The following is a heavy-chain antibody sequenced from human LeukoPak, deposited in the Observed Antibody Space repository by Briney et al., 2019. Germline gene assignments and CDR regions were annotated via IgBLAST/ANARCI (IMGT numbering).Heavy chain of an antibody. D-gene: IGHD6-6*01. J-gene: IGHJ4*02. CDR2: INPNSGGT. V-gene: IGHV1-2*02. Sequence: ASVKVSCKASGYTFTGYYMHWVRQAPGQGLEWMGWINPNSGGTNYAQKFQGRVTMTRDTSISTAYMELSRLRSDDTAVYYCARVPRIASRPHTFDYWGQGTLVTVSS. CDR1: GYTFTGYY. CDR3: ARVPRIASRPHTFDY.